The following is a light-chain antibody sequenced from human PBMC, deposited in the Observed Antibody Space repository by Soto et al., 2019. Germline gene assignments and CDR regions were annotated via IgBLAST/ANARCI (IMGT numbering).Light chain of an antibody. CDR3: QQLDSYPRT. J-gene: IGKJ1*01. CDR1: QDIRNY. V-gene: IGKV1-9*01. CDR2: AAS. Sequence: DIQLTQSPSFLSTSVGDRVTITCRASQDIRNYLAWYQQKPGQAPKVLIYAASTLLSGVPSRFSGSGSGTEFSLTISSLQPEDFATYYCQQLDSYPRTFGQGTKVEI.